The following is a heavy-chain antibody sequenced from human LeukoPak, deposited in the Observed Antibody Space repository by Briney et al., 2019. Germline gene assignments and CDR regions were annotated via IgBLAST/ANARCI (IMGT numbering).Heavy chain of an antibody. CDR3: AREPLYYYDSSGYYPYYFDY. D-gene: IGHD3-22*01. CDR1: GFTFSSYS. V-gene: IGHV3-21*01. Sequence: GGSLRLSCAASGFTFSSYSMNWVRQAPGKGLEWVSYISSSSSYIYYADSVKGRFTISRDNAKNSLYLQMNSLRAEDTAVYYCAREPLYYYDSSGYYPYYFDYWGQGTLVTVSS. CDR2: ISSSSSYI. J-gene: IGHJ4*02.